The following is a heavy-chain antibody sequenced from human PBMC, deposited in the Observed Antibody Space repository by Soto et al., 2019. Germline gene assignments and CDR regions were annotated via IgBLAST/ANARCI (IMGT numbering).Heavy chain of an antibody. Sequence: GASVKVSCKASGYTFTSYAMHWVRQAPGQRLEWMGWINAGNGNTKYSQKFQGRVTITRDTSASTAYMELSSLRSEDTAVYYCARDQDAWIPGWRAWFDPWGQGTLVTVSS. CDR3: ARDQDAWIPGWRAWFDP. J-gene: IGHJ5*02. V-gene: IGHV1-3*01. CDR2: INAGNGNT. D-gene: IGHD6-19*01. CDR1: GYTFTSYA.